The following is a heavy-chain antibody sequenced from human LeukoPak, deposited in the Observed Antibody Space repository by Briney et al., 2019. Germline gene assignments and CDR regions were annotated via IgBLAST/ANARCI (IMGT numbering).Heavy chain of an antibody. V-gene: IGHV1-2*02. J-gene: IGHJ3*02. CDR2: TNLSSGGT. CDR3: VTSTGYFNTWGAFDI. CDR1: GFTFTAFY. Sequence: ASVKVSCKASGFTFTAFYMHWVRQAPGQGLEWMAWTNLSSGGTNYAQKFRGRVTMTRDSSISTAYMELTSLRSDDTAIYYCVTSTGYFNTWGAFDIWGQGTMVTVSS. D-gene: IGHD2-15*01.